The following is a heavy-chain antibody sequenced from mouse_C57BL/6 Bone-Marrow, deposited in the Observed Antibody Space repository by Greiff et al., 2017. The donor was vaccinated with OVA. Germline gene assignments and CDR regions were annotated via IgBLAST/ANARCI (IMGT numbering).Heavy chain of an antibody. J-gene: IGHJ3*01. CDR3: ARWSYPGGFAY. CDR1: GYSITSGYY. Sequence: EVKLEESGPGLVKPSQSLSLTCSVTGYSITSGYYWNWIRQFPGNKLEWMGYISYDGSNNYNPSLKNRISITRDTSKNQFFLKLNSVTTEDTATDYCARWSYPGGFAYWGQGTLVTVSA. V-gene: IGHV3-6*01. CDR2: ISYDGSN. D-gene: IGHD2-10*01.